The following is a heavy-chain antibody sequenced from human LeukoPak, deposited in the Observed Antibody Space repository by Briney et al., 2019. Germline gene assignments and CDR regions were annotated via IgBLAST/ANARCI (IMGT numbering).Heavy chain of an antibody. J-gene: IGHJ3*02. D-gene: IGHD1-1*01. CDR1: GFIFSTYG. CDR2: ISNDGSNK. Sequence: GGSLRLSCAASGFIFSTYGIHWVRQAPGKGLEWVAVISNDGSNKYYADSVKGRFTISRDNSKNTLYLQMNSLRADDTAVYYCARDPGWNDDTNDAFDIWGQGTLVTVSS. V-gene: IGHV3-30*03. CDR3: ARDPGWNDDTNDAFDI.